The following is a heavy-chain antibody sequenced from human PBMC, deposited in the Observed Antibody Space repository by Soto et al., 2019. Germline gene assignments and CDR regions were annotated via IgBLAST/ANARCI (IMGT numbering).Heavy chain of an antibody. Sequence: ASVKVSCKASGYTFTSYGISWVRQAPGQGLEWMGWISAYNGNTNYAQKLQGRVTMTTDTSTSTACMELRSLRSDDTAVYYCARGRKSSSWYNWFDPWGQGTLVTVSS. V-gene: IGHV1-18*01. J-gene: IGHJ5*02. D-gene: IGHD6-13*01. CDR2: ISAYNGNT. CDR3: ARGRKSSSWYNWFDP. CDR1: GYTFTSYG.